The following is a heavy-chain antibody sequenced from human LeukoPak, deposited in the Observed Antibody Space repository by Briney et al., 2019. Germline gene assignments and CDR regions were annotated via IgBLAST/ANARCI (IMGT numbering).Heavy chain of an antibody. Sequence: ASVKVSCKASGGTFSSCTISWVRQAPGQGLEWMGRIIPILGIAKYAQKFQGRVTITADKSTSTAYMERSSLRSEDTAVYYCARDYYDFWSGHPHYFDYWGQGTLVTVSS. V-gene: IGHV1-69*04. CDR1: GGTFSSCT. CDR2: IIPILGIA. D-gene: IGHD3-3*01. CDR3: ARDYYDFWSGHPHYFDY. J-gene: IGHJ4*02.